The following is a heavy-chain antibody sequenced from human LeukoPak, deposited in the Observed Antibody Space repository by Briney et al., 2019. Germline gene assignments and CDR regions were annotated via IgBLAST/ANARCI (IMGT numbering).Heavy chain of an antibody. J-gene: IGHJ4*02. CDR2: INSDGSST. Sequence: GGSLRLSCAASGFTFSSYWMYWVPQAPGKGLVWVSRINSDGSSTSYADSVKGRFTISRDNAKNTLYLQMNSLRAEDTAVYYCARDGNSKGDFDYWGRGTLVTVSS. CDR3: ARDGNSKGDFDY. D-gene: IGHD4-11*01. CDR1: GFTFSSYW. V-gene: IGHV3-74*01.